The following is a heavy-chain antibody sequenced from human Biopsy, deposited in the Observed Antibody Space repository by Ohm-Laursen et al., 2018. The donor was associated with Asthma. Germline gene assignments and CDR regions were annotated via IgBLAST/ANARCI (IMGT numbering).Heavy chain of an antibody. J-gene: IGHJ3*01. CDR2: THYSGTT. V-gene: IGHV4-59*07. D-gene: IGHD3-22*01. CDR3: ARVRGAFYESSVKNAFDV. CDR1: GGSIGIYY. Sequence: SDTLSLTCTVSGGSIGIYYWGWIRQPPGKELEYIGYTHYSGTTNTDPSLTGRVTMSVDTSKNQFSLKVTSVTAADTAVYFCARVRGAFYESSVKNAFDVWGQGTMVTVSS.